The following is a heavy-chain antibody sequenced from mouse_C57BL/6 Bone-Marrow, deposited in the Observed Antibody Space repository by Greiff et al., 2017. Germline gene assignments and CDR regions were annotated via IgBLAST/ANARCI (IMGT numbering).Heavy chain of an antibody. D-gene: IGHD1-1*01. CDR3: ARNGITTVVSYFDY. CDR2: IDPENGDT. J-gene: IGHJ2*01. Sequence: VQLKQSGAELVRPGASVKLSCTASGFNIKDDYMHWVKQRPEQGLEWIGWIDPENGDTEYASKFQGKATITADTSSNTAYMQLSSLTTEDSAIYYCARNGITTVVSYFDYWGQGTTLTVSS. V-gene: IGHV14-4*01. CDR1: GFNIKDDY.